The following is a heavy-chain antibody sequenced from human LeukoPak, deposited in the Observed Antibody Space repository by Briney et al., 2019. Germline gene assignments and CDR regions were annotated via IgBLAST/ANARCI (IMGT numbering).Heavy chain of an antibody. V-gene: IGHV4-59*01. CDR3: ARTTEAHSWRTRYYDYYMDV. CDR1: GGSISSYC. D-gene: IGHD6-13*01. Sequence: KPSETLSLTCTVSGGSISSYCWSWIRQPPGKGLEWIGYIYYSGSTNYNPSLKSRVTISVDTSKNQFSLKLSSVTAADTAVYYCARTTEAHSWRTRYYDYYMDVWGKGTTVTVSS. CDR2: IYYSGST. J-gene: IGHJ6*03.